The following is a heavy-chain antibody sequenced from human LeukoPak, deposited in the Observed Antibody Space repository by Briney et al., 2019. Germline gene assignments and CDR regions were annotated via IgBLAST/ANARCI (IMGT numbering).Heavy chain of an antibody. Sequence: PGGSLRPSCAASASTVSGNWMHWVRQAPGKGLEWVASIDQHGRDKYFLDSVKGRFTISRDNSKSSLYLQMNSLRAEDTAVYYCVRGSGWFFGFWGQGSLVTVSS. CDR2: IDQHGRDK. CDR1: ASTVSGNW. D-gene: IGHD6-19*01. CDR3: VRGSGWFFGF. V-gene: IGHV3-7*01. J-gene: IGHJ4*02.